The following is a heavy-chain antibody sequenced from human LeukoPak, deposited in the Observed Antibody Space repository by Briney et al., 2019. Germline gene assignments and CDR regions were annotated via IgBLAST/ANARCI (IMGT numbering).Heavy chain of an antibody. Sequence: ASVKVSCKASGYTFTSYDINWVRQATGQGLEWMGWMNPNSGNTGYAQKFQGRVTMTRNTSISTAYMELSSLRSVDTAVYYCASVSAHYYYYGMDVWGQGTTVTVSS. CDR1: GYTFTSYD. V-gene: IGHV1-8*01. D-gene: IGHD2/OR15-2a*01. CDR2: MNPNSGNT. CDR3: ASVSAHYYYYGMDV. J-gene: IGHJ6*02.